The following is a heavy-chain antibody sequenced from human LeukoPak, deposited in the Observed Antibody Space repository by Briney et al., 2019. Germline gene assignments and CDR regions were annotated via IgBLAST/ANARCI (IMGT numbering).Heavy chain of an antibody. D-gene: IGHD1-14*01. J-gene: IGHJ4*02. CDR2: IKQTGSEN. CDR3: ARPQEPELSPFTDY. V-gene: IGHV3-7*01. CDR1: GFIFSSYW. Sequence: GGSLRLSCAASGFIFSSYWMTWVRQAPGKGLEWVANIKQTGSENSYVDSVKGRFTISRDNAKNSLYLQMNSLRAEDTAVYYCARPQEPELSPFTDYWGQGTLVTVSS.